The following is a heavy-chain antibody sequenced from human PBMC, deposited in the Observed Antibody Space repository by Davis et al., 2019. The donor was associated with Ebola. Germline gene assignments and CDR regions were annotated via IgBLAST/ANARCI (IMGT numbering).Heavy chain of an antibody. V-gene: IGHV3-74*01. CDR2: ISHDGSLT. CDR3: GRDVNWMLYDN. J-gene: IGHJ4*02. Sequence: HTGGSLRLSCAVSGFTFSSYWMSWVRQIPGKGLVWVARISHDGSLTSYADSVEGRFIISRDNAKNTVDLQMNSLRVEDTAVYYCGRDVNWMLYDNWGQGTLVTVSS. D-gene: IGHD3-9*01. CDR1: GFTFSSYW.